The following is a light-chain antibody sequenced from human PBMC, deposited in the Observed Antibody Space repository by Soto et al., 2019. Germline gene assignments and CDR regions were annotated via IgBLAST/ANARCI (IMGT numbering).Light chain of an antibody. CDR2: TAS. CDR3: QHSYSTPYT. V-gene: IGKV1-39*01. Sequence: DIQMTQSPSSLSASVGDRVTITCRASQSISSFLNWYQQKPGKAPKLLIYTASSLQSGVPSRFSGSGSGTDFTLTICSLQPEDFATYYCQHSYSTPYTFGQGTKLEIK. J-gene: IGKJ2*01. CDR1: QSISSF.